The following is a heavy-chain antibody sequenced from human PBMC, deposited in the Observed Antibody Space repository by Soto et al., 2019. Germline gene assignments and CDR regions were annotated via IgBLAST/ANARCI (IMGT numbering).Heavy chain of an antibody. CDR3: ASIPRRGSSYGIDY. D-gene: IGHD3-10*01. V-gene: IGHV4-31*03. CDR2: IYFTGAT. CDR1: GGSISSGTSY. J-gene: IGHJ4*02. Sequence: QMQLQESGPGLVKPSQTLSLTCNVSGGSISSGTSYWTWIRQHPGEGLEWIGHIYFTGATYSNPSLRSRLTMSGDTSKNQFSLKLTSVTAADTATYYCASIPRRGSSYGIDYWGQGTLVTVSS.